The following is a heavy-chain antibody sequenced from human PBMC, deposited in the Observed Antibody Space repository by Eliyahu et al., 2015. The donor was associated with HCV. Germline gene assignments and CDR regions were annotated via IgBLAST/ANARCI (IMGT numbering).Heavy chain of an antibody. J-gene: IGHJ3*02. CDR1: GFTFDDYA. D-gene: IGHD3-10*01. CDR2: ISWNSGSI. V-gene: IGHV3-9*01. CDR3: AKGYYYGSGSYYGAFDI. Sequence: EVQLVESGGGLVQPGRSLRLSCAAXGFTFDDYAMHWVRXAPGKGLEGVSGISWNSGSIGYADSVKGRFTISRDNAKNSLYLQMNSLRAEDTALYYCAKGYYYGSGSYYGAFDIWGQGTMVTVSS.